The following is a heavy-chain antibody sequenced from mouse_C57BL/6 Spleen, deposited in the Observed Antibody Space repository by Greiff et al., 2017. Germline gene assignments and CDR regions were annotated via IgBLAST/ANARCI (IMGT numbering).Heavy chain of an antibody. CDR3: VRYYDYDGGDAMDD. CDR2: IRSKSNNYAT. J-gene: IGHJ4*01. D-gene: IGHD2-4*01. V-gene: IGHV10-1*01. Sequence: VPLVESGGGLVQPKGSLKLSCAASGFSFNTYAMNWVRQAPGKGLEWVARIRSKSNNYATYYADSVKDRFTISRDDSESMLYLQMNNLKTEDTAMYYCVRYYDYDGGDAMDDWGQGTSVTVSS. CDR1: GFSFNTYA.